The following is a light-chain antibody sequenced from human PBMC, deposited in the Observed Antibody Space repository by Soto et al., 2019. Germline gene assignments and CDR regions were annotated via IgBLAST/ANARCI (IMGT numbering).Light chain of an antibody. V-gene: IGLV2-23*02. Sequence: QSALTQPASVSGSPGQSITISCTGATSDVGSYSLVSWYQQHPGKVPKLLIYEVTKRPSGVSNRFSGSKSGNTASLTISGLQAEDEADYYCCSFAGSGSPYVFGTGTKVT. CDR2: EVT. CDR1: TSDVGSYSL. J-gene: IGLJ1*01. CDR3: CSFAGSGSPYV.